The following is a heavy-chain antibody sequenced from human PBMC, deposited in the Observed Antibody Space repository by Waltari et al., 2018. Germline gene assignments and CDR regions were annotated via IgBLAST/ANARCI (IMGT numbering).Heavy chain of an antibody. CDR3: ATDYGDFLGV. V-gene: IGHV3-15*01. J-gene: IGHJ6*04. CDR2: IKSEVDGGTR. Sequence: EVQVVESGGGLVKPGGCLRLSCVVSGSTFTKAWMSGIRQAPGKGRGWVGRIKSEVDGGTRDYSAPLKGRISLSRDDSKNTVYLQMNTLKPEDTAVYFCATDYGDFLGVWGTGTTVTVFS. CDR1: GSTFTKAW. D-gene: IGHD3-10*01.